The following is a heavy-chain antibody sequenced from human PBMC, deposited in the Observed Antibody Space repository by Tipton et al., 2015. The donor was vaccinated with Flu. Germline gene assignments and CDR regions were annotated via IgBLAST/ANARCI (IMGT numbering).Heavy chain of an antibody. Sequence: RSLRLSCAASGFTFSSYAMHWVRQAPGKGLEWVAVISYDGSNKYYADSVKGRFTISRDNSKNTLYLQMNSLRAEDTAVYYCARDGPPEDYSGSYLGAFDIWGQGTMVTVSS. CDR3: ARDGPPEDYSGSYLGAFDI. CDR2: ISYDGSNK. D-gene: IGHD1-26*01. V-gene: IGHV3-30*04. CDR1: GFTFSSYA. J-gene: IGHJ3*02.